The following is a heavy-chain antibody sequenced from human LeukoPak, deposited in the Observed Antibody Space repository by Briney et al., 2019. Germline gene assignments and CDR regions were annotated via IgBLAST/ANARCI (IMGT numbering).Heavy chain of an antibody. Sequence: PSETLSLTCTVSGGSISSYYWSWIRQPPGKGLEWIGYIYYSGSTNYNPSLKSRVTISVDTSKNQFSLKLSSVTAADTAVYYCARLREGGSYFGYWGQGTLVTVSS. CDR1: GGSISSYY. CDR2: IYYSGST. V-gene: IGHV4-59*01. CDR3: ARLREGGSYFGY. D-gene: IGHD1-26*01. J-gene: IGHJ4*02.